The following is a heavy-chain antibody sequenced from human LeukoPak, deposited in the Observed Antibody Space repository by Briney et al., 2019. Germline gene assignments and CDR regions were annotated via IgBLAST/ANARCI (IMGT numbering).Heavy chain of an antibody. CDR2: ISGSGGST. D-gene: IGHD2-15*01. CDR1: GFTSSSYA. Sequence: GGSLRLSCAASGFTSSSYAMSWVRQAPGKGLEWVSAISGSGGSTYYADSVKGRFTISRDNSKNTLYLQMNSLRAEDTAVYYCAHPGYCSGGSCYDYWGQGTLVTVSS. CDR3: AHPGYCSGGSCYDY. V-gene: IGHV3-23*01. J-gene: IGHJ4*02.